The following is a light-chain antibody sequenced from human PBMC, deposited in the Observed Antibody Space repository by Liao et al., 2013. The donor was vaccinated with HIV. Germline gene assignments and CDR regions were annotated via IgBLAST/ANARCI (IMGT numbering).Light chain of an antibody. J-gene: IGLJ1*01. CDR2: QDT. Sequence: SYDLTQSRSVSVSPGQTVTIICSGDRLWNKYVSWYQQKPGQSPKLVIYQDTKRPSGIPERFSGSNSGNTATLTISGTQAMDEADYYCQAGDSGTAYVFGTGTKVTVL. CDR3: QAGDSGTAYV. V-gene: IGLV3-1*01. CDR1: RLWNKY.